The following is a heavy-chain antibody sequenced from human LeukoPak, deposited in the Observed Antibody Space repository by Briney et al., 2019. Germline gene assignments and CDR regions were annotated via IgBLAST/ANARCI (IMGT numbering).Heavy chain of an antibody. J-gene: IGHJ6*03. D-gene: IGHD2/OR15-2a*01. CDR3: AKDISTFLSYMDV. V-gene: IGHV3-9*01. CDR2: ISWNSGSI. CDR1: GFILDDYA. Sequence: GGSLRLSCAASGFILDDYAMHWVRQAPGKGLEWVSGISWNSGSIAYADSVKGRFTISRDNAKNSLYLQMNSVRVEDTALYYCAKDISTFLSYMDVWGKGTTVIVSS.